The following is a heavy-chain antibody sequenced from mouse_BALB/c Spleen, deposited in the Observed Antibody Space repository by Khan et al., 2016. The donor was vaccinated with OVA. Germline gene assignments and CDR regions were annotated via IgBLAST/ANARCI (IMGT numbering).Heavy chain of an antibody. V-gene: IGHV1-34*01. CDR3: VRSASYGDYVEAWFAY. D-gene: IGHD2-13*01. CDR1: GYSFTGYN. CDR2: IHPYNGGT. J-gene: IGHJ3*01. Sequence: EVQLQQSGPELVKPGASMKMSCKASGYSFTGYNMNWVKQSHVKNLEWIGLIHPYNGGTAYNQKFRGKATLPVDKSSNTAYMELLSLTSEDSAVYYCVRSASYGDYVEAWFAYWGQGTLVTVSA.